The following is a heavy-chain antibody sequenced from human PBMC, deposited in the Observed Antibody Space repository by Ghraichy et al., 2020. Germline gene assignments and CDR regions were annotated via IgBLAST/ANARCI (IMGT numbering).Heavy chain of an antibody. CDR1: GAPINGQYQ. CDR3: SREDRFLLVH. J-gene: IGHJ1*01. V-gene: IGHV4-38-2*02. D-gene: IGHD3-3*01. CDR2: FFHSGES. Sequence: SETLSLTCNVSGAPINGQYQWAWIRQSPGKVLECISSFFHSGESRHNPSLKSRVSIAVDTIANRFYLHLAAVTAADTATYFCSREDRFLLVHWGPGTLVTVSP.